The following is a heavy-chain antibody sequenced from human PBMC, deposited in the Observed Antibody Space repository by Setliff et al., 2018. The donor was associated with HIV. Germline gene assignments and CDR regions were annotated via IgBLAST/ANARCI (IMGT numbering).Heavy chain of an antibody. CDR3: AGSYGSSWFGPFDY. V-gene: IGHV4-39*01. J-gene: IGHJ4*02. Sequence: SETLSLTCSVSGASISSSSNSWGWIRQPPGKGLEWIGSLYSSGRTYYKSSLESRVNISVDASRNQFSLRLDSLTAADTAIYYCAGSYGSSWFGPFDYWGQGTLVTVSS. CDR2: LYSSGRT. CDR1: GASISSSSNS. D-gene: IGHD6-13*01.